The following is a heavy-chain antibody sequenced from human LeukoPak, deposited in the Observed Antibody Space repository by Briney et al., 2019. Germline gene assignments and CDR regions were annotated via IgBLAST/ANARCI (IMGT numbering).Heavy chain of an antibody. Sequence: ASVKVSCKASGYTFTSYGISWVRQAPGQGLEWMGWISAYNGNTNYAQKLQGRVTMTTDTSTSTAYMELRSLRAEDTAVYYCARAKPKNMVRGLIMRGESRYYFDYWGQGTLVTVSS. CDR2: ISAYNGNT. D-gene: IGHD3-10*01. CDR1: GYTFTSYG. J-gene: IGHJ4*02. CDR3: ARAKPKNMVRGLIMRGESRYYFDY. V-gene: IGHV1-18*01.